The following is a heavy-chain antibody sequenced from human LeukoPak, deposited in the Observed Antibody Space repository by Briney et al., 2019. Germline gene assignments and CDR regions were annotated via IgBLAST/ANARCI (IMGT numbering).Heavy chain of an antibody. D-gene: IGHD3-9*01. V-gene: IGHV1-2*02. J-gene: IGHJ6*02. CDR3: ARAGRYFGWLLSYGMDV. CDR1: GYTFTGYY. CDR2: INPNSGGT. Sequence: ASVKVSCKASGYTFTGYYMHWVRQAPGQGLEWMGWINPNSGGTNYAQKFQGRVTMTRDTSISTAYMELSRLRSDDTAVYYCARAGRYFGWLLSYGMDVWGQGTTVTVSS.